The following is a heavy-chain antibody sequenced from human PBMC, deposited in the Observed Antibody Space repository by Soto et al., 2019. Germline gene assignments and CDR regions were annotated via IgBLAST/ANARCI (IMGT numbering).Heavy chain of an antibody. CDR1: GYIFTVNY. Sequence: ASVRVSCEDTGYIFTVNYMPWMRQVPGQGLEWMGWSNPNSGGTNYAQKCQGRVTMTRDTSISTAYMELSRLRSDDTAVYYCATHLSEPSVEPLLPNLHLYYYG. V-gene: IGHV1-2*02. CDR3: ATHLSEPSVEPLLPNLHLYYYG. D-gene: IGHD1-1*01. CDR2: SNPNSGGT. J-gene: IGHJ6*01.